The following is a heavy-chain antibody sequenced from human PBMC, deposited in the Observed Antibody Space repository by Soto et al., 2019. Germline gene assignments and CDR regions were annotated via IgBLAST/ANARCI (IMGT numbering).Heavy chain of an antibody. V-gene: IGHV1-3*01. CDR2: INAGNGNT. D-gene: IGHD6-19*01. CDR3: ARDEPIAVAGAHWFDP. J-gene: IGHJ5*02. Sequence: ASVKVSCKASGYTFTSCAMHWVRQAPGQRLEWMGWINAGNGNTKYSQKFQGRVTITRDTSASTAYMELSSLRSEDTAVYYCARDEPIAVAGAHWFDPWGQGTLVTVSS. CDR1: GYTFTSCA.